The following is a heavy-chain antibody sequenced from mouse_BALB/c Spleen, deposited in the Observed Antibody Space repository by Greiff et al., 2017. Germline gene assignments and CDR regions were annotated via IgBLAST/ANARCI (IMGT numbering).Heavy chain of an antibody. J-gene: IGHJ1*01. CDR1: GFSLTSYG. CDR2: IWSGGST. V-gene: IGHV2-4-1*01. Sequence: QVQLKESGPGLVQPSQSLSITCTVSGFSLTSYGVHWVRQSPGKGLEWLGVIWSGGSTDYNAAFISRLSISKDNSKSQVFFKMNSLQADDTAIYYCARTGYDGYSWYFDVWGAGTTVTVSS. D-gene: IGHD2-3*01. CDR3: ARTGYDGYSWYFDV.